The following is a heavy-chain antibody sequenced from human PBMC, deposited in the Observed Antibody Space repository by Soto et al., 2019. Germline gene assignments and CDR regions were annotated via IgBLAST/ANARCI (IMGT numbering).Heavy chain of an antibody. J-gene: IGHJ5*01. CDR1: GDRVSSNSAA. CDR2: TYYRSKWYK. D-gene: IGHD2-15*01. V-gene: IGHV6-1*01. Sequence: QTLSRTCAITGDRVSSNSAAWNWIRQYPSRGLEWLGRTYYRSKWYKEYAASVKSRITINPDTSKNQFSLQLNSVSPEDTAVYYCARTVGWLDPWGQGTLLTGSS. CDR3: ARTVGWLDP.